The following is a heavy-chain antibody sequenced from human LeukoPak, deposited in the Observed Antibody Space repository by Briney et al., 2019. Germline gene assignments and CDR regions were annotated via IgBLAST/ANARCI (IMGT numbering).Heavy chain of an antibody. V-gene: IGHV4-34*01. CDR3: ARGRFLEWLSKGNYYYMDV. J-gene: IGHJ6*03. CDR1: GGSFSGYH. Sequence: SETLSLTCAVYGGSFSGYHWSWIRQPPGKGLEWIGEINHSGSTNYNPSLKSRVTISVDTSKNQFSLKLSSVTAADTAVYYCARGRFLEWLSKGNYYYMDVWGKGTTVTVSS. D-gene: IGHD3-3*01. CDR2: INHSGST.